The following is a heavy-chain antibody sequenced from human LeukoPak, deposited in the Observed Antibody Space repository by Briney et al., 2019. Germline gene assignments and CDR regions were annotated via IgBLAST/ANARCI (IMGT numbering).Heavy chain of an antibody. V-gene: IGHV3-21*01. D-gene: IGHD5-12*01. Sequence: GGSLRLSCAPSGFTFSSYSMNWVRQAPGKGLEWVSSTSSSSSFIYYADSVKGRFTISRDNAKNALYLQMNSLRAEDTAVYYCARDSGYDSFDYWGQGTLVTVSS. J-gene: IGHJ4*02. CDR1: GFTFSSYS. CDR2: TSSSSSFI. CDR3: ARDSGYDSFDY.